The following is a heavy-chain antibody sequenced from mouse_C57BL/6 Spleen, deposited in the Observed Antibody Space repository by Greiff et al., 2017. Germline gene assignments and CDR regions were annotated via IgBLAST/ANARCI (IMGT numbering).Heavy chain of an antibody. CDR1: GYTFTSYW. D-gene: IGHD2-3*01. V-gene: IGHV1-64*01. J-gene: IGHJ2*01. CDR2: IHPNSGST. CDR3: ARVRFDDGYWDY. Sequence: QVQLQQPGAELVKPGASVKLSCKASGYTFTSYWMHWVKQRPGQGLEWIGMIHPNSGSTNYNEKFKSKATLTVDKSSSTAYMQLSSLTSEDSAVXYCARVRFDDGYWDYWGQGTTLTVSS.